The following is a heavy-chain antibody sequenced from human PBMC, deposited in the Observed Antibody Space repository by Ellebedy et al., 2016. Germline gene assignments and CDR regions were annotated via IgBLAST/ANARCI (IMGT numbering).Heavy chain of an antibody. CDR3: ARGSITVFGGVDV. J-gene: IGHJ6*04. CDR1: GFTFISHW. D-gene: IGHD3-3*01. Sequence: GGSLRLXXAVSGFTFISHWMHWVRQAPGKGLVWVSRISTDGSSTNYADSVKGRFTISRDNAKNTLYLQMNSLSAEDTAVYYCARGSITVFGGVDVWGKGTTVTVSS. CDR2: ISTDGSST. V-gene: IGHV3-74*01.